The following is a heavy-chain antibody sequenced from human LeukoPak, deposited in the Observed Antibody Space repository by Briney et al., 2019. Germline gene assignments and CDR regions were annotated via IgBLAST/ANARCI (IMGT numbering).Heavy chain of an antibody. Sequence: GGSLRLSCAASGFTFSSYSMNCVRQARGEGRERVSSISNRSSYIYYADSVKGRCTISRDNAKNSLYLQMNSLRAEDTAVYYCARDHPLGYCSSTSCYWRGYFDYWGQGTLVTVSS. J-gene: IGHJ4*02. CDR3: ARDHPLGYCSSTSCYWRGYFDY. V-gene: IGHV3-21*01. CDR2: ISNRSSYI. D-gene: IGHD2-2*01. CDR1: GFTFSSYS.